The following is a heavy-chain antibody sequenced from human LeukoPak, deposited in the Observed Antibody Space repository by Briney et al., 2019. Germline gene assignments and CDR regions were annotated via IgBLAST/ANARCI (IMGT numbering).Heavy chain of an antibody. V-gene: IGHV3-7*01. D-gene: IGHD5/OR15-5a*01. CDR2: IKRDGSER. Sequence: GGSLRLSCTASGFTFSNYWMKWFRQAPGKGLEWVANIKRDGSERYYVDSVRGRFTISRDNAKNSLYLQMNNLRVEDTAVYYCEGGVTWGQGSMVTVSP. CDR3: EGGVT. J-gene: IGHJ3*01. CDR1: GFTFSNYW.